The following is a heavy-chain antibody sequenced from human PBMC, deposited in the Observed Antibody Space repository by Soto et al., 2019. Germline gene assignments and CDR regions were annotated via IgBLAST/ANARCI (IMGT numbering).Heavy chain of an antibody. J-gene: IGHJ4*02. V-gene: IGHV1-69*02. Sequence: QVPLVQSGAEVKKAGSSVKVSCKASGGTFSTYTISWVRQAPGQGLEWMGRIAPIINIPDYSQKFQGRVTITADKSTTTAYMELSSLRSEDTAVYYCARAMCFGGSCYLEVWGQGTLVTVSS. CDR3: ARAMCFGGSCYLEV. D-gene: IGHD2-15*01. CDR1: GGTFSTYT. CDR2: IAPIINIP.